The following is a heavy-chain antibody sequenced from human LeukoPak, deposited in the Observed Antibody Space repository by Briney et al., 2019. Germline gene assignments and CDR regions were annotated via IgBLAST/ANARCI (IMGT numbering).Heavy chain of an antibody. J-gene: IGHJ6*03. CDR3: ARRWYSSGWKMRYYYYMDV. V-gene: IGHV4-38-2*02. CDR2: IYHSGST. D-gene: IGHD6-19*01. Sequence: SETLSLTCSVSGYSISSGYYWGWIRQPPGKGLEWIGSIYHSGSTYYNPSLKSRVTISVDTPKNQFSLKLSSVTAADTAVYYCARRWYSSGWKMRYYYYMDVWGKGTTVTISS. CDR1: GYSISSGYY.